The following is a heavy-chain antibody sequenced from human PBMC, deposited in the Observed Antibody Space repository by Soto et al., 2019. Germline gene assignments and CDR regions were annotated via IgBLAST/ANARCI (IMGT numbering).Heavy chain of an antibody. J-gene: IGHJ4*02. D-gene: IGHD3-9*01. CDR2: MYNSERT. CDR3: EREPLDHSYFDI. V-gene: IGHV4-4*07. Sequence: XETLSLSCTVSGGSISGYFWSWIRQPAGKGLEWIGRMYNSERTNYNPSLKSRVTMSMDTSKNQFSLKLTSVTAADTAVYFCEREPLDHSYFDIWGQGTLVTVS. CDR1: GGSISGYF.